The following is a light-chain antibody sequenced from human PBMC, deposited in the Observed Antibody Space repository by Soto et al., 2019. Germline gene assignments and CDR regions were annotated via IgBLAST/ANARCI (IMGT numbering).Light chain of an antibody. CDR2: GAS. J-gene: IGKJ3*01. Sequence: EVVLTQSPGTLSLSPGERATLSCRASQSVGTSYLACYHQKRGQAPRLLTYGASSRATGIPDRFSGSGSGTDFTLTISRLEPEDFSVYYCHQYGTAPLTFGPGTKADIK. V-gene: IGKV3-20*01. CDR1: QSVGTSY. CDR3: HQYGTAPLT.